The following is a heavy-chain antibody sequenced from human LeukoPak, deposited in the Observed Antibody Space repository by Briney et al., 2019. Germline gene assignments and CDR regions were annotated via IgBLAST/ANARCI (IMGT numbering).Heavy chain of an antibody. CDR3: ARDAAKAQLAYFDY. CDR2: IGTAGDT. D-gene: IGHD6-13*01. CDR1: GFTFSSYD. J-gene: IGHJ4*02. V-gene: IGHV3-13*03. Sequence: GGSLRLSCAACGFTFSSYDMHWVRQATGKGLEWVSAIGTAGDTYYPGSVKGQFTISRENAKNSLYLQMNSLRAADTAVYYCARDAAKAQLAYFDYWGQGTLVTVSS.